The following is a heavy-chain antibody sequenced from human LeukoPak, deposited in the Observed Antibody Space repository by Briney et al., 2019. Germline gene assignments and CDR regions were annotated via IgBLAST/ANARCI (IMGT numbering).Heavy chain of an antibody. J-gene: IGHJ4*02. CDR2: MYYTGST. CDR1: DGSISTYY. CDR3: AREVWDYGGSKGLFDY. D-gene: IGHD4-23*01. V-gene: IGHV4-59*01. Sequence: SETLSLTCTVSDGSISTYYWSWIRQPPGKRLEWIGYMYYTGSTSYNPSLKSRVTISVDTSKNQLSLKLTSVTAADTAVYYCAREVWDYGGSKGLFDYWGQGTLVTVS.